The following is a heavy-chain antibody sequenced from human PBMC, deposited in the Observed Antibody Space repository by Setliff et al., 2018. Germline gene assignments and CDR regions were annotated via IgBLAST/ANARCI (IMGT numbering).Heavy chain of an antibody. CDR2: IYTSWST. J-gene: IGHJ6*03. V-gene: IGHV4-61*09. Sequence: PSETLSLTCSASGDPISSRHYYWSWIRQPAGKELEWIGQIYTSWSTNFTPSLKSRVTISLDTSKNQFSLNLTSVTAADTAVYYCARATSGWYSAYYYYMDVWGKGTTVTVSS. CDR1: GDPISSRHYY. CDR3: ARATSGWYSAYYYYMDV. D-gene: IGHD6-19*01.